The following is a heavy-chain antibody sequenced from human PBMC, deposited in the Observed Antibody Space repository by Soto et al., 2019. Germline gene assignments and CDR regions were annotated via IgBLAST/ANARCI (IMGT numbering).Heavy chain of an antibody. Sequence: TSETQSLTCTVSGGSIRPYYWSWIRQKPGKGLEWIGYIYYSGSTTYNPSLKSRVNISVDTSQNQFSLNLSSVTAADTALYFCAKSRVFIGAIVTLLDSWGQGTLVTVSS. J-gene: IGHJ4*02. CDR1: GGSIRPYY. CDR3: AKSRVFIGAIVTLLDS. D-gene: IGHD3-16*02. CDR2: IYYSGST. V-gene: IGHV4-59*08.